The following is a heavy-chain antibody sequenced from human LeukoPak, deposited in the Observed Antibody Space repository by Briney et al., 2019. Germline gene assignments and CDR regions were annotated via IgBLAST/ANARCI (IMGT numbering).Heavy chain of an antibody. CDR3: ARGGLRGYSYGQHHSLFDY. V-gene: IGHV1-69*05. Sequence: SVKVSCKASGGTFISYAISWVRQAPGQGLEWMGGTIPIFGTANYAQKFQGRVTITTDESTSTAYMELSSLRSEDTAVYYCARGGLRGYSYGQHHSLFDYWGQGTLVTVSS. CDR2: TIPIFGTA. CDR1: GGTFISYA. J-gene: IGHJ4*02. D-gene: IGHD5-18*01.